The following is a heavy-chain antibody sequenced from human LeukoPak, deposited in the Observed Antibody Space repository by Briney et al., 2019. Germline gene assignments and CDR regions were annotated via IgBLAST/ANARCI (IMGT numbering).Heavy chain of an antibody. CDR2: INPSGGST. D-gene: IGHD6-19*01. CDR1: GYTFTIYY. CDR3: ARVDGIAVAGVDY. V-gene: IGHV1-46*01. Sequence: ASVKVSCKASGYTFTIYYMHWVRQAPGQGREGMGVINPSGGSTSYAQKFQGRVTMTRDTSTSTVYMELSSLRSEDTAVYYCARVDGIAVAGVDYWGQGTLVTVSS. J-gene: IGHJ4*02.